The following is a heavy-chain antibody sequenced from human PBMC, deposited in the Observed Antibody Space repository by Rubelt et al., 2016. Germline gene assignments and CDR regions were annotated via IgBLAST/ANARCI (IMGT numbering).Heavy chain of an antibody. J-gene: IGHJ4*02. CDR2: INSDGSTT. Sequence: EVELVESGGGVVQPGRSLRLSCAASGFTFSSYAMHWVRQAPGEGLVWVSRINSDGSTTNYADSVKGRFTISRDNARNTLYRQMNSLRAEDTAVYYCGRLNVAGTQWGQGTLVTVSS. CDR1: GFTFSSYA. V-gene: IGHV3-74*02. CDR3: GRLNVAGTQ.